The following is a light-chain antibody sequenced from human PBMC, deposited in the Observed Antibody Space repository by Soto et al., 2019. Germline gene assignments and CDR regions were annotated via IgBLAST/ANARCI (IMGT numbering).Light chain of an antibody. CDR3: QQYYNTPHGPYT. J-gene: IGKJ2*01. Sequence: DIVMTQSPDSLAVSLGERATINCKSSQSVLYSSNNKNYVAWYQQKPGQPPKLLIYWASTRESGVPDRFSGSGSGTYFTLTINNLQAEDVAVYYCQQYYNTPHGPYTFGQGTKLEIK. V-gene: IGKV4-1*01. CDR1: QSVLYSSNNKNY. CDR2: WAS.